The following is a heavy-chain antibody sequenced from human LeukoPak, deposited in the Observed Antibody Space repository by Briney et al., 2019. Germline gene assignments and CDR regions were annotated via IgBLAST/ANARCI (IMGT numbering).Heavy chain of an antibody. Sequence: PSQTLSLTCTVSGGSISSGGYYWSWIRQHPGKGLEWIGYIYYSGSTYYNPSLKSRVTISVDTSKNQFSLKLSSVTAADTAVYYCAREGQNCSGGSCYSIGAFDIWGQGTMVTVSS. CDR3: AREGQNCSGGSCYSIGAFDI. CDR1: GGSISSGGYY. J-gene: IGHJ3*02. V-gene: IGHV4-30-4*08. D-gene: IGHD2-15*01. CDR2: IYYSGST.